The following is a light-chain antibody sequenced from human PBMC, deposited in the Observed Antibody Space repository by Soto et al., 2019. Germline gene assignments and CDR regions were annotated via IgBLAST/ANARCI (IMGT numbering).Light chain of an antibody. J-gene: IGLJ2*01. V-gene: IGLV2-23*02. CDR2: EAS. Sequence: QSALTQPASVSGSPGQSTTISCTGASSDVGSYDLVSWYQQSPGKAPELIIYEASKRPSGVSTRFSGSKSGNTASLTISGLQAEDEADYYCCSYGGSDTFVIFGGGTKLTVL. CDR3: CSYGGSDTFVI. CDR1: SSDVGSYDL.